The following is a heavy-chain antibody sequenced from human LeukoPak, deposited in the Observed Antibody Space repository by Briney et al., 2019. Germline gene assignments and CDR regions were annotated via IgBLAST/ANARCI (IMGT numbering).Heavy chain of an antibody. Sequence: SEALSLTCTVSGVSITIINYYWAWIRQPPGKGREWLGSLSSGEPTYNNPPLESRTSISADTSSNQLFLKLTSVTAADTAVYFCARRNILSSYYHFDYWRHGTLVTVSS. CDR3: ARRNILSSYYHFDY. J-gene: IGHJ4*01. D-gene: IGHD3-10*01. CDR1: GVSITIINYY. CDR2: LSSGEPT. V-gene: IGHV4-39*01.